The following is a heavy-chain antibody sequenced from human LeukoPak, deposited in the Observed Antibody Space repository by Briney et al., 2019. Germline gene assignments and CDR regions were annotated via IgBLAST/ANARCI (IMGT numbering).Heavy chain of an antibody. J-gene: IGHJ4*02. Sequence: GGSLRLSCAASGFTFSSYSMNWVRQAPGKGLEWVSSISSSSSYIYYADSVKGRFTISRDNAKNSLYLQMNSLRAEDTAVYYCARASYCSSTSCLTPLDYWGQGTLVTVSS. CDR2: ISSSSSYI. CDR3: ARASYCSSTSCLTPLDY. V-gene: IGHV3-21*01. D-gene: IGHD2-2*01. CDR1: GFTFSSYS.